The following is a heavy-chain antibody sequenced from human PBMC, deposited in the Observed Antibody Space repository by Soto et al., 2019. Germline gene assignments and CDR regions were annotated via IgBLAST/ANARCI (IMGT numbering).Heavy chain of an antibody. CDR2: IWYDGSNK. CDR1: GFTFSSYG. Sequence: GGSLRLSCAASGFTFSSYGMHWVRQAPGKGLEWVAVIWYDGSNKYYADSVKGRFTISRDNSKNTLYLQMNSLRAEDTAVYYCARERSSPIAAAGTLDYWGQGTLVTVSS. CDR3: ARERSSPIAAAGTLDY. V-gene: IGHV3-33*01. J-gene: IGHJ4*02. D-gene: IGHD6-13*01.